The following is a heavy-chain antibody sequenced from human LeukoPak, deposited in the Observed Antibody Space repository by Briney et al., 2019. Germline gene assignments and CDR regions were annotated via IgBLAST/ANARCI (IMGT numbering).Heavy chain of an antibody. CDR1: GFPFNTNG. D-gene: IGHD3-16*02. CDR3: AREQPYR. Sequence: GALSLSFAASGFPFNTNGMHWVRPAPGKGLEWVAVISYDGNNKYYVDSVKGRFTISRDNTKNSLYLQMNSLRAEDTGVYYCAREQPYRWGQGTLVTVSS. CDR2: ISYDGNNK. V-gene: IGHV3-30*03. J-gene: IGHJ4*02.